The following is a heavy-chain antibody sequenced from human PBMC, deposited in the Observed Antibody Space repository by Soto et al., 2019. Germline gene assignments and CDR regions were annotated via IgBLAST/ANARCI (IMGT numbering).Heavy chain of an antibody. D-gene: IGHD3-22*01. Sequence: SVKVSCKASGDSFSRSTFSWVRQAPGQGLEWMGRFIPMLGIANYAQTFQGRVTITADKSTSTAYMDLSSLRSEDTAVYYCARLYDDTSGNFDYWGQGTLVTVSS. J-gene: IGHJ4*02. CDR1: GDSFSRST. CDR3: ARLYDDTSGNFDY. V-gene: IGHV1-69*02. CDR2: FIPMLGIA.